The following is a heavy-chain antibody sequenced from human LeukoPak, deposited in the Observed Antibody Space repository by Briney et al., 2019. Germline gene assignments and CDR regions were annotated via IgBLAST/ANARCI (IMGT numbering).Heavy chain of an antibody. J-gene: IGHJ5*02. V-gene: IGHV1-24*01. CDR2: FDPEDGET. CDR1: GYTLTELS. D-gene: IGHD3-22*01. Sequence: ASVKVSCKVSGYTLTELSMHWVRQAPGKGLEWMGGFDPEDGETIYAQKFQGRVTMTEDTSTVTAYMELSSLRSEDTAVYYCATDRHRSSGYYPSSWGQGTLVTVSS. CDR3: ATDRHRSSGYYPSS.